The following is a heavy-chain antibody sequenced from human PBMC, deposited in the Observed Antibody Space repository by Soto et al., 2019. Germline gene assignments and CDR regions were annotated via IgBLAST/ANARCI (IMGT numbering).Heavy chain of an antibody. CDR3: AKCCPGGHHGTTDY. CDR1: GFTFSSYT. V-gene: IGHV3-23*01. CDR2: ITENGGTT. J-gene: IGHJ4*02. D-gene: IGHD3-10*02. Sequence: EVQLLESGGGLVQPGGSLRLSCAASGFTFSSYTMTWVRQAPGKGLEWVSLITENGGTTYDTAVKGRFTISRDNSKNTLYLQMNNLRVEDTAIYYCAKCCPGGHHGTTDYWGQGTLVTVSS.